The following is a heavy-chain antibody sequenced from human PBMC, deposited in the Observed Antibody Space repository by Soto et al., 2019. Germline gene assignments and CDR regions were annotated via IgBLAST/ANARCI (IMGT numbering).Heavy chain of an antibody. CDR3: ANSRVWNSYFDY. J-gene: IGHJ4*02. D-gene: IGHD1-7*01. CDR2: ISGSGGST. CDR1: GFTFSSYA. V-gene: IGHV3-23*01. Sequence: GGSLRLSCAASGFTFSSYAMSWVRQAPGKGLEWVSAISGSGGSTYYADSVKGRFTISRDNSKNTLYLQMNSLRAEDTAVYYCANSRVWNSYFDYWGQGTLVTVSS.